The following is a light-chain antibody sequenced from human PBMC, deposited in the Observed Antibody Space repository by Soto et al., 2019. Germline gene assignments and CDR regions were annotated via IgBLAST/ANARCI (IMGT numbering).Light chain of an antibody. J-gene: IGKJ5*01. CDR3: QQYNNWPIT. CDR2: RAS. V-gene: IGKV3-15*01. Sequence: EIVLTQSPGTLSLSPGERATLSCRASRSVSSNLAWYQQKPGQAPRLLIYRASTRATDIPARFSGSGSGTDFTLTISSLQSEDFAIYYCQQYNNWPITFGQGTRLEIK. CDR1: RSVSSN.